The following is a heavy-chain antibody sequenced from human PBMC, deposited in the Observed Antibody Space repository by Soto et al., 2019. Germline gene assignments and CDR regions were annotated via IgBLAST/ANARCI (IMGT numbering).Heavy chain of an antibody. CDR1: GYTFTSYG. J-gene: IGHJ3*02. CDR2: ISAYSGNT. Sequence: QVKLVQSGAEVKKPGASVKVSCKASGYTFTSYGISWVRQAPGQGREWMGWISAYSGNTNYEQKLQGRVTMTTGTPTSAASMELGSLSCDATAVYYWARERLVWFRQADAFDIWGKGTMVAVSS. CDR3: ARERLVWFRQADAFDI. V-gene: IGHV1-18*01. D-gene: IGHD3-10*01.